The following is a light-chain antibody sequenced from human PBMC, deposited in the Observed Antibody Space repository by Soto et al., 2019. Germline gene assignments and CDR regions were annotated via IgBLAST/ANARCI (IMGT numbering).Light chain of an antibody. CDR3: QQYNSYPLT. Sequence: DIQMTQSPSTLSASVGDRVTITCRASQSISSWLAWYQQKPGKAPKLLIYDASSLESGVPSRFSGSGSGTEFTLPISSLQPDDFATYCCQQYNSYPLTFGGGTKVEIK. CDR2: DAS. V-gene: IGKV1-5*01. J-gene: IGKJ4*01. CDR1: QSISSW.